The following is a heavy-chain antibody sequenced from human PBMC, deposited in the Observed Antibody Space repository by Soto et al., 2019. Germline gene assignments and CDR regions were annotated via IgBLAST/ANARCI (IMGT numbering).Heavy chain of an antibody. Sequence: SETLSLTCTVSGDSRITSYWSWIRQPPGKALEWIGYIYYSGSTNYNPSLKNRVTISLDTSKNQFSLKLNSVTAADTAVYFCARRDCSGSRCFSGYWYFDIWGRGTLVTVSS. CDR2: IYYSGST. CDR3: ARRDCSGSRCFSGYWYFDI. D-gene: IGHD2-15*01. V-gene: IGHV4-59*08. J-gene: IGHJ2*01. CDR1: GDSRITSY.